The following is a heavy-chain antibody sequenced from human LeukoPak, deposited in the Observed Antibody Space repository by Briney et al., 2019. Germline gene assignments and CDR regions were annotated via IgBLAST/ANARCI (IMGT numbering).Heavy chain of an antibody. Sequence: GGSLRLSCAASGFTFSSYGMHWVRQAPGKGLEWVAVISYDGSNKYYADSVKGRFTISRDNFKNALYLQMNSLRAEDTAIYYCAKDQGDYPSRYFDFWGRGTLVTVSS. V-gene: IGHV3-30*18. CDR1: GFTFSSYG. D-gene: IGHD4-17*01. J-gene: IGHJ2*01. CDR2: ISYDGSNK. CDR3: AKDQGDYPSRYFDF.